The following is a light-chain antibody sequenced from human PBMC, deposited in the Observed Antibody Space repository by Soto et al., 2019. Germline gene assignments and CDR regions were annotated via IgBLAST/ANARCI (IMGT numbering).Light chain of an antibody. CDR3: QQYGSSPLT. V-gene: IGKV3-20*01. J-gene: IGKJ4*01. CDR1: QSVSNNY. Sequence: ENVLTQSPGTLSLSPGERATLACRASQSVSNNYLAWYQQKPGQAPRLLIYGASNRATGIPDRCSGSGSGTDFTLTISSLQSEDFAVYYCQQYGSSPLTFGGGIKVDI. CDR2: GAS.